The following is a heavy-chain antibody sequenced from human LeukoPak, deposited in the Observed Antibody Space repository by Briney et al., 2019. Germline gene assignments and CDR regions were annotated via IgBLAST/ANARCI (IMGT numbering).Heavy chain of an antibody. D-gene: IGHD3-3*01. Sequence: GGSLRLSCAASGFTFSTYWMGWVRQAPGKGLEWVANIEEYGSEIHYVDSVKGRFTISRDNTKTSLYLQMNSLRAEDTAVYYCARPSFRSGSYFDYWGQGTLVTVSS. CDR2: IEEYGSEI. J-gene: IGHJ4*02. V-gene: IGHV3-7*01. CDR3: ARPSFRSGSYFDY. CDR1: GFTFSTYW.